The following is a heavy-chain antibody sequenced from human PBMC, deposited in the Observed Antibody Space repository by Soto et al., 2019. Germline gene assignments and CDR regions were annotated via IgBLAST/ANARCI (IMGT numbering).Heavy chain of an antibody. CDR3: ARDRLANWFDP. J-gene: IGHJ5*02. V-gene: IGHV4-59*01. Sequence: NPSETLSLTCTVSGGSISSYYWNWIRQPPGKGLEWIGYIYYSGNTKYNPSLKSRVTISVDTSKNQFSLKLSSVTAADTAVYYCARDRLANWFDPWGQGTLVTVSS. D-gene: IGHD3-9*01. CDR2: IYYSGNT. CDR1: GGSISSYY.